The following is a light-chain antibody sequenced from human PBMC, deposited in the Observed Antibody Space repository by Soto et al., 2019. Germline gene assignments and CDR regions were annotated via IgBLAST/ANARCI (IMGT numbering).Light chain of an antibody. Sequence: AIRMTQSPSSLSASTGDRVAITCRASQDIGSFLAWYQLKPGKAPKLLIYATSTLHSGVPSRFSGSGSGTDFTLSITSLQPEDFATYYCQQSFNTPNTFGPGTRLDI. J-gene: IGKJ3*01. V-gene: IGKV1-8*01. CDR1: QDIGSF. CDR3: QQSFNTPNT. CDR2: ATS.